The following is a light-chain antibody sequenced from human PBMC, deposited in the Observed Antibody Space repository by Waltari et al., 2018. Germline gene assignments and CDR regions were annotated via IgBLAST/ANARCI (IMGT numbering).Light chain of an antibody. J-gene: IGLJ1*01. CDR3: AAWDDSLRGAV. V-gene: IGLV1-47*01. CDR1: PSNICSTY. CDR2: RNN. Sequence: SVLTQPPSASATPVPRVTLSCSCRPSNICSTYVSWYQPLPGMAPKLLISRNNQPPSGVSDRVSASKSGTSASLAISGLRSDDEAEYYCAAWDDSLRGAVFGTGTKVSVL.